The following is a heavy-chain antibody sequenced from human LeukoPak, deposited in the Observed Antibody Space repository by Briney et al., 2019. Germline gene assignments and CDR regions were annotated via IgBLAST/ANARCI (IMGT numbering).Heavy chain of an antibody. CDR2: INHSGST. CDR1: GGPFSGYY. D-gene: IGHD6-13*01. CDR3: ARGRGSSSWYAHYYYYMDV. J-gene: IGHJ6*03. Sequence: PSETLSLTCAVYGGPFSGYYWSWIRQPPGKGLEWIGEINHSGSTNYNPSLKSRVTISVDTSKNQFSLKLSSVTAADTAVYYCARGRGSSSWYAHYYYYMDVWGKGTTVTVSS. V-gene: IGHV4-34*01.